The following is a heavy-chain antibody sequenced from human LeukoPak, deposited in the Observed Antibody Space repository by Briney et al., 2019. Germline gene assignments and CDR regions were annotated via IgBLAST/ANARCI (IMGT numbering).Heavy chain of an antibody. J-gene: IGHJ3*02. V-gene: IGHV1-2*02. D-gene: IGHD5-12*01. CDR2: INPNSGGT. CDR1: GYTFTGYY. Sequence: GASVKVSCKASGYTFTGYYMHWVRQAPGQGLEWMGWINPNSGGTNYAQKFQGRVTMTRDTSISTAYMELSRLRSDDTAVYYCARGALVATVWDDAFDIWGQGTMVTVSS. CDR3: ARGALVATVWDDAFDI.